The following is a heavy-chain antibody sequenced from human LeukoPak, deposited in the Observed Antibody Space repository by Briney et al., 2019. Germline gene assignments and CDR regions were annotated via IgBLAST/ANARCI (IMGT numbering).Heavy chain of an antibody. CDR2: IKQDGGEK. J-gene: IGHJ4*02. V-gene: IGHV3-7*05. CDR1: VFTFSTYL. Sequence: PGGSLRLSCAASVFTFSTYLMTWVRQAPGKGLEWVANIKQDGGEKYYLDSVKGRLTTSTDNAKNSLYLQMTSLRADDTAVYFCARYHRVEGVDYWGQGTLVTVSS. CDR3: ARYHRVEGVDY. D-gene: IGHD5-24*01.